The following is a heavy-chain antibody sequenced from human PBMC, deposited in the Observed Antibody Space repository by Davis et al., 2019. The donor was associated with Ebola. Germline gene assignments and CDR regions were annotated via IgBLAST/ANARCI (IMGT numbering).Heavy chain of an antibody. CDR2: INAGNGNT. CDR1: GYTFTSYA. J-gene: IGHJ4*02. Sequence: ASVKVSCKASGYTFTSYAMHWVRQAPGQRLEWMGWINAGNGNTKYSQKFQGRVTITRDTSASTAYMDLSSLRSEDTAVYYCASEDTAMVTVDYWGQGTLVTVSS. V-gene: IGHV1-3*01. CDR3: ASEDTAMVTVDY. D-gene: IGHD5-18*01.